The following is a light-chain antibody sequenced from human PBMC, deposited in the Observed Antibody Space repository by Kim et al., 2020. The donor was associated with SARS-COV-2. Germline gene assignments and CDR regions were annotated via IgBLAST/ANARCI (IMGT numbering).Light chain of an antibody. V-gene: IGKV3-20*01. CDR3: QQYSSSQAT. J-gene: IGKJ1*01. CDR1: QSVSSNY. CDR2: GAS. Sequence: SPGERATLSCRASQSVSSNYLAWYQQKPGQAPRLLIYGASSRATGIPDRFSGSGSGTDFTLTITRLEPEDFAVYYCQQYSSSQATFGQGTKVDIK.